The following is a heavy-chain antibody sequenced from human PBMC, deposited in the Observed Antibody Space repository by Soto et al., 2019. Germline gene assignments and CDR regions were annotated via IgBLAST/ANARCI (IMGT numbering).Heavy chain of an antibody. J-gene: IGHJ6*02. CDR3: ARVSRLLYYYYGMVV. V-gene: IGHV3-7*05. CDR2: IKQDGSEK. CDR1: GLTFSSYW. Sequence: GGSLRLSCAASGLTFSSYWMSWVRQAPEKGLEWVANIKQDGSEKYYVDSVKGRFTISRDNAKNSLYLQMNSLRAEDTAVYYCARVSRLLYYYYGMVVWGQGTTVTVSS. D-gene: IGHD5-18*01.